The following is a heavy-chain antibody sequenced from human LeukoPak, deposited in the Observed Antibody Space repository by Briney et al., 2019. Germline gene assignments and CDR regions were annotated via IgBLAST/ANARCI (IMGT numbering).Heavy chain of an antibody. J-gene: IGHJ6*03. Sequence: GGSLRLSCAGSGFTFSRYNMNWFRQAPGKGLEGGSSISGRNSYIFHADSVKGRFTISRDNANNSLYLQMSSLGAEDTAVYYCARDAQWLVPEGYYYYMDVWGKGTTVTVSS. V-gene: IGHV3-21*01. D-gene: IGHD6-19*01. CDR3: ARDAQWLVPEGYYYYMDV. CDR2: ISGRNSYI. CDR1: GFTFSRYN.